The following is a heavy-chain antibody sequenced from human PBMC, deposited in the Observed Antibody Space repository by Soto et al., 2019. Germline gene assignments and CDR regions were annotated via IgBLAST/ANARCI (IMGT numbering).Heavy chain of an antibody. J-gene: IGHJ6*03. D-gene: IGHD3-3*01. CDR3: ARDAGGDYDFWSGYSNYYMDV. CDR1: GFTFNDYY. Sequence: QVQLVESGGGSVKPGGSLRLSCEASGFTFNDYYMSWIRQAPGKGLECVSYIASSGGTVFYADSVKGRFTISRDNSKNSLYLQMNSLRAEDTAVYYCARDAGGDYDFWSGYSNYYMDVWGKGATVTVSS. V-gene: IGHV3-11*01. CDR2: IASSGGTV.